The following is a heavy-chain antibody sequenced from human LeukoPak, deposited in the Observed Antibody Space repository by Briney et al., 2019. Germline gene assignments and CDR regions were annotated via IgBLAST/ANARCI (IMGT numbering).Heavy chain of an antibody. Sequence: ASVKVSCKASGYTFTSYGISWVRQAPGQGLEWMGWISAYNGNTNYAQKLQGRVTMTTDTSTSTAYMELRSLRSDDTAVYYCARSLSGVLQWFGELWDYFDYWGQGTLVTVSS. CDR2: ISAYNGNT. D-gene: IGHD3-10*01. CDR1: GYTFTSYG. V-gene: IGHV1-18*01. J-gene: IGHJ4*02. CDR3: ARSLSGVLQWFGELWDYFDY.